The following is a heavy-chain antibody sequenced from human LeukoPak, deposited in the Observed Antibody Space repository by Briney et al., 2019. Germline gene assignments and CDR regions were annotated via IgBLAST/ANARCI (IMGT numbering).Heavy chain of an antibody. D-gene: IGHD3-10*01. J-gene: IGHJ4*01. CDR2: IKPSGTET. Sequence: PGGSLRLSCAASGFTFSTYWMTWVRQAPGKGLEWVANIKPSGTETYYGDPVKGRFTISRDNAKNLLYLEMSSLRAEDTAVYSCGRFGDEAGIDNWGQGTLGT. CDR3: GRFGDEAGIDN. CDR1: GFTFSTYW. V-gene: IGHV3-7*01.